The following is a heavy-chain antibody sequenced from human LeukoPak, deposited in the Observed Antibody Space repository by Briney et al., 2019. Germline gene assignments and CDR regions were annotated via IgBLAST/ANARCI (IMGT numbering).Heavy chain of an antibody. D-gene: IGHD5-12*01. Sequence: SETLSLTCTVSGVSISSSSYYWGWIRQPPGKGLEWIGSIYYSGSTYYNPSLKSRVTISVDTSKNQFPLKLSSVTAADTAVYYCARELSGYDLRGVFDYWGQGTLVTVSS. V-gene: IGHV4-39*06. CDR1: GVSISSSSYY. CDR3: ARELSGYDLRGVFDY. J-gene: IGHJ4*02. CDR2: IYYSGST.